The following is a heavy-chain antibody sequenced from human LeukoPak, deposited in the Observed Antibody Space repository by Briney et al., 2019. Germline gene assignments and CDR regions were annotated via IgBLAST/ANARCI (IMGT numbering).Heavy chain of an antibody. D-gene: IGHD6-13*01. J-gene: IGHJ6*02. V-gene: IGHV3-74*01. Sequence: HPGGSLRLSCAASGFTFSSYWMHWVRQAPGKGLVWVSRINSDGSSTSYADSVKGRFTISRDNAKNTLYLQMNSLRAEDTAAYYCARYRSSWSDYYYYGMDVWGQGTTVTVSS. CDR3: ARYRSSWSDYYYYGMDV. CDR1: GFTFSSYW. CDR2: INSDGSST.